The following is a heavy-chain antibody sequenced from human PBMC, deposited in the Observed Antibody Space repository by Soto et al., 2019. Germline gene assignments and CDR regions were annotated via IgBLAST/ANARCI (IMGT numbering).Heavy chain of an antibody. D-gene: IGHD2-21*01. Sequence: PGGSLRLSCAASGFTFSSYAMHWVRQAPGKGLEWVAVISYDGSNKYHADSVKGRFTISRDNSKNTLYLQMNSLRAEDTAVYYCAKDRRAYGLFDYWGQGTLVTVSS. J-gene: IGHJ4*02. CDR3: AKDRRAYGLFDY. CDR1: GFTFSSYA. V-gene: IGHV3-30*04. CDR2: ISYDGSNK.